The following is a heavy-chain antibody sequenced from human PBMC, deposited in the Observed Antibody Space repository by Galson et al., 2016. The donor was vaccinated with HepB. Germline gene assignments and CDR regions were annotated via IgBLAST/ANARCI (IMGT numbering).Heavy chain of an antibody. V-gene: IGHV3-23*01. J-gene: IGHJ4*02. CDR3: AKSVLEYDILTGYYRRGADY. CDR2: SGSGGPT. D-gene: IGHD3-9*01. CDR1: GFTFSSYA. Sequence: SLRLSCAASGFTFSSYAMSWVRQAPGKGLEWVSSSGSGGPTYYADSVKGRFTISRDNSKNTLFLQMHSLIAYDPAVYYCAKSVLEYDILTGYYRRGADYWGQGTLVTVSS.